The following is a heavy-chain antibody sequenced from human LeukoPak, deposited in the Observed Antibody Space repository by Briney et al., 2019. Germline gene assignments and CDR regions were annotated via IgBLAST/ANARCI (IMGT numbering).Heavy chain of an antibody. Sequence: GGSLRLSCAASGFTFSSYAMSWVRQAPGKGLEWVSAISGSGGSTYYADSVKGRFTISRDNSKNTLYLQMNSLRAEDTAVYYCAKGGYAGYCSGGSCKLFDYWGQGTLVTVSS. CDR2: ISGSGGST. CDR1: GFTFSSYA. J-gene: IGHJ4*02. D-gene: IGHD2-15*01. V-gene: IGHV3-23*01. CDR3: AKGGYAGYCSGGSCKLFDY.